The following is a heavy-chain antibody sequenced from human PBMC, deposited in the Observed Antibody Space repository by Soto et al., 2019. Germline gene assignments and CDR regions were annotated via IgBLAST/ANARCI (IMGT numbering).Heavy chain of an antibody. Sequence: GESLKISCKGSGYSFTSYWIGWVRQMPGKGLEWMGIIYPGDSDTRYSPSFQGQVTISAEKSISTAYLQWSSLKASDTAMYYCARQEGEQQLAEPYYYYMDVWGKGTTVTVSS. CDR2: IYPGDSDT. D-gene: IGHD6-13*01. CDR3: ARQEGEQQLAEPYYYYMDV. J-gene: IGHJ6*03. V-gene: IGHV5-51*01. CDR1: GYSFTSYW.